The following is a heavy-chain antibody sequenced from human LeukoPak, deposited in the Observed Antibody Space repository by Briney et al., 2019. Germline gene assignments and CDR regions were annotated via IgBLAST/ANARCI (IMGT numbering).Heavy chain of an antibody. Sequence: PGGSLRLSCVASGLTVSRHYMTWVRQAPGKGLEWLSVISTGGSTNYADSVKGRFTISRDSSKNILYLQMNSLRAEDTAVYYCARDDYYDSSGLDYWGQGILVTVSS. CDR2: ISTGGST. D-gene: IGHD3-22*01. V-gene: IGHV3-53*01. CDR1: GLTVSRHY. J-gene: IGHJ4*02. CDR3: ARDDYYDSSGLDY.